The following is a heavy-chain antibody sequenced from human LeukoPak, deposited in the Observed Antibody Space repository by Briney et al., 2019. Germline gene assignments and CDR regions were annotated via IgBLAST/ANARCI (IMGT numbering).Heavy chain of an antibody. CDR3: AQTTGWPGFDF. V-gene: IGHV4-59*08. CDR1: GASTSSRY. J-gene: IGHJ4*02. Sequence: SETLSLTCSASGASTSSRYWSWIRQSPGRTLEWIGLIYNGRNTKYNPSLTSRVTISVDTSKNQFSLSLTSVTAADTAIYYCAQTTGWPGFDFWGPGALVTVSS. D-gene: IGHD6-19*01. CDR2: IYNGRNT.